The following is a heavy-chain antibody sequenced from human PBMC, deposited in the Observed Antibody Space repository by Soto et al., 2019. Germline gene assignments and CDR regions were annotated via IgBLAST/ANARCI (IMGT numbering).Heavy chain of an antibody. CDR2: ISSSGTII. J-gene: IGHJ4*02. D-gene: IGHD4-17*01. CDR3: ASFSRMTDGYY. Sequence: VGLLRLWWAAAGCICVGYGVSWVSQAPGKGLEWVSYISSSGTIIYYADSVKGRFTISRDNAKNSLYLQMNSLRAEDTAVYYCASFSRMTDGYYWGQGTLVTVSS. CDR1: GCICVGYG. V-gene: IGHV3-48*01.